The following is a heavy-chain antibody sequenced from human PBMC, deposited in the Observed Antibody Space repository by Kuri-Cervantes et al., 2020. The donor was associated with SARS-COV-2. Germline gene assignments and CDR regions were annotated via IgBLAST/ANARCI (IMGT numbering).Heavy chain of an antibody. CDR1: GYTFTSYA. V-gene: IGHV1-3*01. D-gene: IGHD1-1*01. J-gene: IGHJ5*02. Sequence: ASVKVSCKASGYTFTSYAMHWVRQAPGQRLEWMGWINAGNGNTKYSQKFQGRVTITRDTSASTAYMELSSLRSEDTAVYYCARHWVPLGGPRDWFDPWGQGTLVTVSS. CDR2: INAGNGNT. CDR3: ARHWVPLGGPRDWFDP.